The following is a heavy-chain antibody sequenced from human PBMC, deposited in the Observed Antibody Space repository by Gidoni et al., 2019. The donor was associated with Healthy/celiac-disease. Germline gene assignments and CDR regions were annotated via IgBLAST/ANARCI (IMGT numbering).Heavy chain of an antibody. CDR3: ARGVGNSDFDY. CDR1: GGPISSGDYH. Sequence: VKPSQTLSLTCTVTGGPISSGDYHWSWIRQPLGKCLEWIGYIYYSGRTYYIPSPKNRVTISVDPSKNQFSLKLSSVTAADTALYYCARGVGNSDFDYWGQGTLVTVSS. J-gene: IGHJ4*02. V-gene: IGHV4-30-4*01. D-gene: IGHD4-4*01. CDR2: IYYSGRT.